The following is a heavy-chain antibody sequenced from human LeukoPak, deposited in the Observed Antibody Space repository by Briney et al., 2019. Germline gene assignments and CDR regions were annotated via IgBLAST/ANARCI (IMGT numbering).Heavy chain of an antibody. J-gene: IGHJ4*02. Sequence: PSETLSLTCAVYGGSFSGYYWSWIRQPPGKGLEWIGEINHSGSTNYNPSLKSRVTISVDTSKNQFSLKLSSVTAADTAVYYCARRGPDGGKTYWGQGTLVTVSS. CDR3: ARRGPDGGKTY. D-gene: IGHD4-23*01. V-gene: IGHV4-34*01. CDR1: GGSFSGYY. CDR2: INHSGST.